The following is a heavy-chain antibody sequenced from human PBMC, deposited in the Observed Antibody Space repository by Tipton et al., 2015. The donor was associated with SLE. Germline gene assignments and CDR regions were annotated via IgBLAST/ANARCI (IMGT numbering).Heavy chain of an antibody. J-gene: IGHJ6*02. CDR1: GFTVSSNY. CDR3: ARKSWFGELDYYGMDV. D-gene: IGHD3-10*01. V-gene: IGHV3-53*04. Sequence: GSLRLSCAASGFTVSSNYMSWVRQAPGKGLEWVSVIYSGGSTYYADSVKGRFTISRHNSKNTLYLQMNSLRAEDTAVYYCARKSWFGELDYYGMDVWGQGTTVTVSS. CDR2: IYSGGST.